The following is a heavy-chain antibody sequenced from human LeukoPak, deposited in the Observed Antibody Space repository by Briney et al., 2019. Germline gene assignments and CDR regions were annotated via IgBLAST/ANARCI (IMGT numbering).Heavy chain of an antibody. V-gene: IGHV4-34*01. Sequence: SETLSLTCAVYGGSFSGYYWGWIRQPPGKGLEWIGSIYYSGSTYYNPSLKSRVTISVDTSKNQFSLKLSSVTAADTAVYYCARDLNLPPYYDFWSGYYTGFSGSHYWGQGTLVTVSS. CDR3: ARDLNLPPYYDFWSGYYTGFSGSHY. CDR2: IYYSGST. D-gene: IGHD3-3*01. J-gene: IGHJ4*02. CDR1: GGSFSGYY.